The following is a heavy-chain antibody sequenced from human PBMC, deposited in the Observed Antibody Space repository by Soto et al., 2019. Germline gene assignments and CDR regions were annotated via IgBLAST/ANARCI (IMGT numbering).Heavy chain of an antibody. CDR3: AREEPTGYYYYGMDV. CDR1: GYTFTGYY. J-gene: IGHJ6*02. CDR2: INPNSGGT. Sequence: ASVKVSCKASGYTFTGYYMHWVRQAPGQGPEWMGWINPNSGGTNYAQKFQGWVTMTRDTSISTAYMELSRLRSDDTAVYYCAREEPTGYYYYGMDVWGQGTTVTVSS. V-gene: IGHV1-2*04.